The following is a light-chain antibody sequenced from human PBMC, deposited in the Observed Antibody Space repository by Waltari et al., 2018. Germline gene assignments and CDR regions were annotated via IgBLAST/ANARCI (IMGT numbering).Light chain of an antibody. V-gene: IGKV3-20*01. J-gene: IGKJ2*01. CDR3: QQYGSSVLYT. CDR1: QSLTKRY. CDR2: GAS. Sequence: VLTQSPGTLSLSPGERATLSCRASQSLTKRYLAWYQQQPGQAPRLLIYGASSRAAGIPDRFSGSVSGTDFTLTISRLEPEDFAVYYCQQYGSSVLYTFGQGTKLEIK.